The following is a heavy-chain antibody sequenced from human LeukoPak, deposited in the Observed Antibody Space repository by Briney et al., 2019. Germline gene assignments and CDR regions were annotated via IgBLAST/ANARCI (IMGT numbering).Heavy chain of an antibody. CDR1: EFIFSTYA. CDR2: IYSGGST. CDR3: ARAGPSSSWHQFDY. V-gene: IGHV3-66*01. J-gene: IGHJ4*02. Sequence: GGSLRLSCAASEFIFSTYAMSWVRQAPGKGLEWVSVIYSGGSTYYADSVKGRFTISRDNSKRTLYLQMKSLRAEDTAVYYCARAGPSSSWHQFDYWGQGTLVTVSS. D-gene: IGHD6-13*01.